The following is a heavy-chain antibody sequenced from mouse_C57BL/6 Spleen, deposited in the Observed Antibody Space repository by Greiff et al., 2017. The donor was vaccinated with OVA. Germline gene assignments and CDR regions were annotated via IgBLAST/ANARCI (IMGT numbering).Heavy chain of an antibody. D-gene: IGHD1-1*01. CDR2: IDPETGGT. V-gene: IGHV1-15*01. CDR3: LRQYLGWFAY. CDR1: GYTFTDYE. J-gene: IGHJ3*01. Sequence: VQLQQSGAELVRPGASVTLSCKASGYTFTDYEMHWVKQTPVHGLEWIGAIDPETGGTAYNQKFKGKAILTADKSSSTAYMELRSLTSEDSAVYYCLRQYLGWFAYWGQGTLVTVSA.